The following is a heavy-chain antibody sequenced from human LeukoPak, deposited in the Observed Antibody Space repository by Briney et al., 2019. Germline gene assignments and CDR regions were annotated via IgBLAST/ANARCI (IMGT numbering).Heavy chain of an antibody. CDR1: GGSFTSTNW. CDR2: VHLDGRT. CDR3: AREGGFYRPLDY. Sequence: SETLSLTCDVPGGSFTSTNWWTWVRPPPGKGLEWIGEVHLDGRTNYNPSLKSLLIMSVDRPENHISLKLTSVTAADTAVYYCAREGGFYRPLDYLGQGTLVTGSS. V-gene: IGHV4-4*02. D-gene: IGHD3-3*01. J-gene: IGHJ4*02.